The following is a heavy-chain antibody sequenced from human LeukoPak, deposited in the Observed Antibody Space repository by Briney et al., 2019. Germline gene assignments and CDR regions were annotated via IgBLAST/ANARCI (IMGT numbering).Heavy chain of an antibody. J-gene: IGHJ4*02. CDR2: IRYDGSNK. D-gene: IGHD3-10*01. CDR3: MSGVRGVPV. CDR1: GFTLSSYV. V-gene: IGHV3-30*02. Sequence: PGGSLRLSCAASGFTLSSYVMHWVRQAPGKGLEWVAFIRYDGSNKYYADSVKGRFTISRDNSKNTLYLQMNSLRAEDTAVYYCMSGVRGVPVWGQRTLVTVSS.